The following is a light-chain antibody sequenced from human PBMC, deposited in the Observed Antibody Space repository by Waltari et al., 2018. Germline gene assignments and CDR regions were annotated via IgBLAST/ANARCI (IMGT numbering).Light chain of an antibody. J-gene: IGKJ2*01. CDR2: GAS. Sequence: EIVMTQSPDTLSVSPGERATLSCRASQNIGNNLAWYQQKPGQAPRLLINGASSTAIGSPDRFSGSGSGTEFTLTISSLQAEDFAVYLCHQYNSWPPYTFGQGTKLEIK. CDR1: QNIGNN. CDR3: HQYNSWPPYT. V-gene: IGKV3-15*01.